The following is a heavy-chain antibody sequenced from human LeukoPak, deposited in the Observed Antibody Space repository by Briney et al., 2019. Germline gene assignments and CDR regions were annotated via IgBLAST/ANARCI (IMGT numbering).Heavy chain of an antibody. CDR3: ARDLYDSSGYYYLVRY. CDR2: ISAYNGNT. Sequence: ASVKVSCKASGYTFTSYGISWVRQAPGQGPEWMGWISAYNGNTNYAQKLQGRVTMTTDTSTSTAYMELRSLRSDDTAVYYCARDLYDSSGYYYLVRYWGQGTLVTVSS. D-gene: IGHD3-22*01. J-gene: IGHJ4*02. V-gene: IGHV1-18*01. CDR1: GYTFTSYG.